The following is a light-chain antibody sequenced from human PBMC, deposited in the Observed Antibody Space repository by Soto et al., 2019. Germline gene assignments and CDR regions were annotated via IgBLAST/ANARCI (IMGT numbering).Light chain of an antibody. CDR3: QSFDSKPHVI. J-gene: IGLJ2*01. V-gene: IGLV1-40*01. CDR1: HSNIGAGYA. CDR2: DTS. Sequence: QSVLTQPPSVSGAPGQRVTISCTGSHSNIGAGYAVHWYQQLPGTAPKLLIYDTSSRPSGVPDRFSGAKSGTSAPLTIAGLQAEDEADYYCQSFDSKPHVIFGGGTKLTVL.